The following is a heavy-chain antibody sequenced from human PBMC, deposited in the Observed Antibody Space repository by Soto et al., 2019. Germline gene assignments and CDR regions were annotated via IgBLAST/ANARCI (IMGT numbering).Heavy chain of an antibody. D-gene: IGHD2-2*01. CDR1: GYDFSSYG. CDR2: ISDSNGNR. CDR3: VRDPQRNDY. J-gene: IGHJ4*02. Sequence: QVQLVQSGAEVKKPGASVKVSCKASGYDFSSYGISWVRQAPGQGLEWMGWISDSNGNRDYAQQFQGRVTMTSDTSRTTAYMELTSLRYDDTAVYYCVRDPQRNDYWGQGTLVNVSS. V-gene: IGHV1-18*04.